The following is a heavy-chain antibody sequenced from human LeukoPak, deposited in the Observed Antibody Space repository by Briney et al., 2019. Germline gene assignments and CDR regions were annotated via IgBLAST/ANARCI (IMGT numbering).Heavy chain of an antibody. CDR1: GGSISSYY. J-gene: IGHJ3*02. D-gene: IGHD1-26*01. Sequence: PETLSLTCTVSGGSISSYYWSWIRQPPGKGLEWIGYIYSSGSTNSNPSLKSRVTISVDTSKSQFSLKMTSVTAADTAVYYCARQGSGGRAFDIWGQGTMVTVSS. V-gene: IGHV4-59*08. CDR3: ARQGSGGRAFDI. CDR2: IYSSGST.